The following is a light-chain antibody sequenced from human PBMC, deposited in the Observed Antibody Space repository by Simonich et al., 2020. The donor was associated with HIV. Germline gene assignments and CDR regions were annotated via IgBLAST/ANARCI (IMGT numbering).Light chain of an antibody. CDR1: ALPKQY. CDR2: KDS. Sequence: SYELTQPPSVSVSPGQMARITCSGDALPKQYAYWYQQKPGQAPGLVIYKDSERPSGIPERFSGSSSGTTVTLTISGVQAEDEADYYCQSADSSGSYAVVFGGGTKLTVL. CDR3: QSADSSGSYAVV. V-gene: IGLV3-25*03. J-gene: IGLJ2*01.